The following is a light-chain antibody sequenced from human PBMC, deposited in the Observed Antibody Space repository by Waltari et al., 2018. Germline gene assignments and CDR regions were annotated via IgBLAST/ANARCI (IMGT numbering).Light chain of an antibody. J-gene: IGLJ2*01. CDR2: KDS. V-gene: IGLV3-25*03. CDR3: QSADNSGTPVV. Sequence: SYDLTQPPSVSVSPGQTARITCSGNTLPKQFAYWYQQKPGQAPVLMIYKDSERPSGIPERFSCSSSGTTVMLTISGVQAEDEADYYCQSADNSGTPVVFGGGTKLTVL. CDR1: TLPKQF.